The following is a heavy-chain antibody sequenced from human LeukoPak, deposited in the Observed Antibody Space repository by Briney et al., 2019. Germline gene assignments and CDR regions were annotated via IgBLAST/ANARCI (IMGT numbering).Heavy chain of an antibody. CDR2: MNPNSGIT. CDR1: GYTFTSYD. CDR3: ATEDYYDSGSNDH. V-gene: IGHV1-8*03. Sequence: GASVKVSCKASGYTFTSYDINWVRQATGQGLEWMGWMNPNSGITAYAQKFQGRVTITRNTSISTAYMELSSLRSDDTAVYYCATEDYYDSGSNDHRGQGTLVTVSS. D-gene: IGHD3-22*01. J-gene: IGHJ5*02.